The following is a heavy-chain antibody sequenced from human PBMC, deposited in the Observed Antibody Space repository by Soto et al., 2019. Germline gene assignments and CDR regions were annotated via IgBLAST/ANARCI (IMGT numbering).Heavy chain of an antibody. CDR1: GFTVTSSY. CDR2: VYSNGAT. CDR3: ARASRLRSVGDY. J-gene: IGHJ4*02. Sequence: EVLLVESGGGLVQPGGSLRLSCAASGFTVTSSYMSWVRQAPGKGLECVSLVYSNGATYYADSVKGRFTISRDTFRSTLDRQMNRLRAADTAVYYCARASRLRSVGDYWGQGTLVTVSS. D-gene: IGHD3-3*01. V-gene: IGHV3-66*01.